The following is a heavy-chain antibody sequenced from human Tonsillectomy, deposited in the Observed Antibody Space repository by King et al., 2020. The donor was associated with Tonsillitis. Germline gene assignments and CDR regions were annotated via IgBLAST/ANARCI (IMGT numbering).Heavy chain of an antibody. CDR3: AREGTGVTTPHFDY. J-gene: IGHJ4*02. CDR2: IYTSGST. V-gene: IGHV4-61*02. Sequence: VQLQESGPGLVKPSQTLSLTCTVSGGSISSGSYYWRWIRQPAGKGLEWIGRIYTSGSTNYNPSLESRVTMSVDTSKNQFSLKLSSVTAADTAVYYCAREGTGVTTPHFDYWGQGTLVTVSS. D-gene: IGHD4-11*01. CDR1: GGSISSGSYY.